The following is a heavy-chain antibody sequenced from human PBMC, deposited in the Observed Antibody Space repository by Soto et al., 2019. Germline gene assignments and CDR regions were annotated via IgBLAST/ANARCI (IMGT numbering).Heavy chain of an antibody. V-gene: IGHV4-59*01. CDR3: AREGLTGTIGLYYYYGMDV. CDR1: GGSISSYY. CDR2: IYYSGST. D-gene: IGHD1-7*01. J-gene: IGHJ6*02. Sequence: QVQLQESGPGLVKPSETLSLTCTVSGGSISSYYWSWIRQPPGKGLEWIGYIYYSGSTNYNPSPMSRVAISVDPSKNQFSLKLSSVTAADTAVYYCAREGLTGTIGLYYYYGMDVWGQGTTVTVSS.